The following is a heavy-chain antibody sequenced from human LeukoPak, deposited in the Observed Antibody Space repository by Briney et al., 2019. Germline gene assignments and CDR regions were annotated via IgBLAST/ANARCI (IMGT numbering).Heavy chain of an antibody. CDR1: GYTFTSYG. D-gene: IGHD3-22*01. Sequence: ASVKVSCKASGYTFTSYGISWVRQAPGQGLEWMGWISAYNGNTNYAQKLQGRVTMTTGTSTSTAYMELRSLRSDDTAVYYCARLTNNYYDSSGYRVYYFDYWGQGTLVTVSS. CDR3: ARLTNNYYDSSGYRVYYFDY. CDR2: ISAYNGNT. J-gene: IGHJ4*02. V-gene: IGHV1-18*01.